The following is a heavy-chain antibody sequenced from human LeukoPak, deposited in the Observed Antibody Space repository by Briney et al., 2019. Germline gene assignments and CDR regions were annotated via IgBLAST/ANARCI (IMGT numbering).Heavy chain of an antibody. CDR1: GGSISSSSYY. CDR2: IYYSGST. Sequence: SETLSLTCTVSGGSISSSSYYWGWIRQPPGKGLEWIGSIYYSGSTYYNPSLKSRVTISVDTSKNQFSLKLSSVTAADTAVYYCARGQVGRRQGIAAAARTPGAFDPWGQGTLVTVSS. CDR3: ARGQVGRRQGIAAAARTPGAFDP. D-gene: IGHD6-13*01. V-gene: IGHV4-39*07. J-gene: IGHJ5*02.